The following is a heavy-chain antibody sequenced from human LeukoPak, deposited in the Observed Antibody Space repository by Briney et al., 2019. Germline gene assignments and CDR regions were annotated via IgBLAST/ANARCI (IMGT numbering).Heavy chain of an antibody. D-gene: IGHD4-17*01. J-gene: IGHJ4*02. Sequence: PGRSLRLSCAASGFTFSATYMNWVRQAPGKGLEWVSIIYTGGNTYYADSVKGRFTISRDISKNTLYLQMNSLRAEDTAVYYCARGTVTAPDYWGQGTLVTVST. CDR3: ARGTVTAPDY. CDR1: GFTFSATY. V-gene: IGHV3-53*01. CDR2: IYTGGNT.